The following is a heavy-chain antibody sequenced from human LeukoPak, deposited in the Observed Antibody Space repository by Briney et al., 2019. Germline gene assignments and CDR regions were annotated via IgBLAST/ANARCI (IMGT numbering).Heavy chain of an antibody. V-gene: IGHV4-38-2*02. CDR2: VYHSGST. J-gene: IGHJ4*02. D-gene: IGHD6-13*01. CDR3: ARTLHTSGWCPFDY. Sequence: PSETLSLTCTVSDYSISSGYFWGWIRQPPGKGLEGIGNVYHSGSTWYKSSLESRVTISIDTSKSHFSLNLRSVTAADTAVYYCARTLHTSGWCPFDYWGQGILVTVSS. CDR1: DYSISSGYF.